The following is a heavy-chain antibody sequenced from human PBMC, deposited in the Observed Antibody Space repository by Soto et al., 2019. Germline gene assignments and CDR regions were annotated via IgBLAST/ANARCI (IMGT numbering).Heavy chain of an antibody. CDR2: ITSSSDTI. J-gene: IGHJ6*02. CDR1: GLHFSNFW. V-gene: IGHV3-48*02. CDR3: ARVVVVIPPGYYYAMDV. Sequence: GGSLRLSCAAAGLHFSNFWMHWVRKAPGRGLEWVAYITSSSDTIYYSDSVKGRFTISRDNGKNSLFLQMNSLRDEDTAVYYCARVVVVIPPGYYYAMDVWGQGTTVTVSS. D-gene: IGHD3-22*01.